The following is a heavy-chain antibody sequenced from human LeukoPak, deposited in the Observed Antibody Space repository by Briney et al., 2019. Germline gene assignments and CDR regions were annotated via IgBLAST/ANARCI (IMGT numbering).Heavy chain of an antibody. CDR3: VASYGGYVLDY. Sequence: PSETLSPTCSASGGSIGSYHWNWIRQPSGKGLEWIGIVFNNGGTKHNPSLKSRVAISVDTSKNQFALKLSSVTAADTAVYYCVASYGGYVLDYWGQGALVIVSS. CDR2: VFNNGGT. D-gene: IGHD5-12*01. J-gene: IGHJ4*02. V-gene: IGHV4-59*01. CDR1: GGSIGSYH.